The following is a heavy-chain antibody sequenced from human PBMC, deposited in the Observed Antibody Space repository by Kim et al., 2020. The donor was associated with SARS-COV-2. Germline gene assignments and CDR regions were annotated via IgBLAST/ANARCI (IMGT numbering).Heavy chain of an antibody. CDR2: INAGNGNT. J-gene: IGHJ5*02. CDR1: GYTFTSYA. CDR3: ARESYCSSTSCYQPGFRENWFGP. D-gene: IGHD2-2*01. Sequence: ASVKVSCKASGYTFTSYAMHWVRQAPGQRLEWMGWINAGNGNTKYSQKFQGRVTITRDTSASTAYMELSSLRSEDTAVYYCARESYCSSTSCYQPGFRENWFGPWGQGALVTVSS. V-gene: IGHV1-3*01.